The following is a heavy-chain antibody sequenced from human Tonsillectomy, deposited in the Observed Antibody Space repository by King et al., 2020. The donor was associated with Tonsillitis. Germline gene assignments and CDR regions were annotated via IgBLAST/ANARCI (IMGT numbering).Heavy chain of an antibody. D-gene: IGHD4-17*01. J-gene: IGHJ6*02. CDR3: ARRDGALDYYYYGMDV. CDR2: ISFDGSNK. V-gene: IGHV3-30-3*01. Sequence: LVESGGGVVQPGRSLRLSCAASGFTFSSYAMHWVRQAPGKGLEWVALISFDGSNKEYADSAKGRFTISRDNSKNRLYLQMNSLRAEETAVYYCARRDGALDYYYYGMDVWGQGTTVTVSS. CDR1: GFTFSSYA.